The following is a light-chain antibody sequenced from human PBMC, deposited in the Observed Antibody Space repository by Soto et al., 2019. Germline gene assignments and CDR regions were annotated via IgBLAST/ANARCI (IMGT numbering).Light chain of an antibody. J-gene: IGKJ3*01. Sequence: DIVLTQSPGTLSLSPGGRATLSCRASQTVSSNNLAWYQQKRGQAPRLLIYGASSRAAAIPDRFRGSGSGTDVTLIISSLAPEDFAVYYRQQYGSSPFTFGPGTAVDIK. CDR2: GAS. V-gene: IGKV3-20*01. CDR3: QQYGSSPFT. CDR1: QTVSSNN.